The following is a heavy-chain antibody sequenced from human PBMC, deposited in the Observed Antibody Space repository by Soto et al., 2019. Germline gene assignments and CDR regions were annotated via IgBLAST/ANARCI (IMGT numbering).Heavy chain of an antibody. V-gene: IGHV4-34*01. Sequence: SETLSLTCAVYGGSFSGYYWSWIRQPPGKGLEWIGEINHSGSTNYNPSLKSRVTISVDTSKNQFSLKLSSVTAADTAVYYCARGGGQWLKKALDYWGQGTLVTVSS. CDR1: GGSFSGYY. J-gene: IGHJ4*02. D-gene: IGHD6-19*01. CDR2: INHSGST. CDR3: ARGGGQWLKKALDY.